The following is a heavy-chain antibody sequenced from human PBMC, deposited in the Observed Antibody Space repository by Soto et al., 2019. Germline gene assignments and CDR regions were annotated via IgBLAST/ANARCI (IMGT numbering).Heavy chain of an antibody. Sequence: ASVKVSCKASGYTFTNSDINWVRQAPGQGLEWMGWMNPDSGHAAYAQKFQGRVTLTTSTSTSTVYMEMRSLGSEDTAVYYCARRPHCSGGVCYYGLDNWGQGTLVTVSS. CDR1: GYTFTNSD. J-gene: IGHJ4*02. V-gene: IGHV1-8*01. CDR3: ARRPHCSGGVCYYGLDN. D-gene: IGHD2-15*01. CDR2: MNPDSGHA.